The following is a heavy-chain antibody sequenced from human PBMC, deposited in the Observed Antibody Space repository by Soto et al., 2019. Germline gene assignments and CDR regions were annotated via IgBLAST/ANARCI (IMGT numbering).Heavy chain of an antibody. V-gene: IGHV3-23*01. CDR2: ISGSGGST. D-gene: IGHD2-2*01. CDR3: AKEMGYCSSTSCYEGVMAAY. J-gene: IGHJ4*02. CDR1: GFTFSSYA. Sequence: GGSLRLSCAASGFTFSSYAMSWVRQAPGKGLEWVSAISGSGGSTYYADSVKGRFTISRDNSKNTLYLQMNSLRAEDTAVYYCAKEMGYCSSTSCYEGVMAAYWGQGTLVTVSS.